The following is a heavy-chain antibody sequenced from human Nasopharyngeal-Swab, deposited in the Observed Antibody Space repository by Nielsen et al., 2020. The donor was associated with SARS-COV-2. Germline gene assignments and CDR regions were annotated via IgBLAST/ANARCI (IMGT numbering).Heavy chain of an antibody. CDR3: ARDSSGYWAWYFDL. Sequence: SETLSLTCSVSDDSLRRGGFYWSWIRQPAGKGLEWIGRIYTSGSTNYNPSLKSRVTISVDTSKNQFSLKLSSVTAADTAVYYCARDSSGYWAWYFDLWGRGTLVTVSS. J-gene: IGHJ2*01. CDR1: DDSLRRGGFY. V-gene: IGHV4-61*02. CDR2: IYTSGST. D-gene: IGHD3-22*01.